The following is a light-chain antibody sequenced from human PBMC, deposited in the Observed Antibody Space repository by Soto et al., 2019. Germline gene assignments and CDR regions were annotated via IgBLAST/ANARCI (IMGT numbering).Light chain of an antibody. J-gene: IGLJ2*01. CDR3: QSYDSSLHVV. V-gene: IGLV1-40*01. CDR2: ADN. CDR1: SSSIGAGYG. Sequence: QSALTQPPSVSGAPGQRVTISCTGSSSSIGAGYGVHWYQQFPGTAPRLLIYADNNRPSGVPERFSGSKSGSSASLAITGLLAEDDADDYCQSYDSSLHVVFGGGTKLTVL.